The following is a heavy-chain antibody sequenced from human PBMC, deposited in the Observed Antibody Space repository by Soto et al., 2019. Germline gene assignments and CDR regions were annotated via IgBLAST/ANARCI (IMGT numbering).Heavy chain of an antibody. Sequence: SETLSLTCTVSGDSISSSSYYWGWIRQPPGKGLEWIGTIYSSGITYYKASLKSRVTISIDTSKTQFSLKLSSVTAADTVVYYCARHYCTGGPCYFDYWGQGTLVTVSS. D-gene: IGHD2-8*02. J-gene: IGHJ4*02. CDR2: IYSSGIT. CDR3: ARHYCTGGPCYFDY. V-gene: IGHV4-39*01. CDR1: GDSISSSSYY.